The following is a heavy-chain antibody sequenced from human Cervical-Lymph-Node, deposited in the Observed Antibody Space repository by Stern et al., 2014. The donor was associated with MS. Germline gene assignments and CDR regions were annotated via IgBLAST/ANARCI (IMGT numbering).Heavy chain of an antibody. CDR2: INHSGTP. Sequence: QVQLQQWGAGLLKPSETLSLTCAVYGGSFSGYYRSWIRQPPGKGLEWIGEINHSGTPNYNPSLKSRVPISVDTSKNQFSLKLTSVTAADTAVYYCARGMTYWGQGTLVTVSS. CDR1: GGSFSGYY. V-gene: IGHV4-34*01. CDR3: ARGMTY. J-gene: IGHJ4*02.